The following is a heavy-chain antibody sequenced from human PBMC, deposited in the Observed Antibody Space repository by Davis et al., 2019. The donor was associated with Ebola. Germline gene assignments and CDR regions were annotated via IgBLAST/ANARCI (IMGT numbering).Heavy chain of an antibody. J-gene: IGHJ4*02. CDR2: ISGSGGST. D-gene: IGHD1-26*01. V-gene: IGHV3-23*01. CDR3: AKDRGGSFPLGY. Sequence: GESLKISCAASGFTFSSYAMSWVRQAPGKGLEWASAISGSGGSTYYADSVKGRFTISRDNSKNTLYLQMNSLRAEDTAVYYCAKDRGGSFPLGYWGQGTLVTVSS. CDR1: GFTFSSYA.